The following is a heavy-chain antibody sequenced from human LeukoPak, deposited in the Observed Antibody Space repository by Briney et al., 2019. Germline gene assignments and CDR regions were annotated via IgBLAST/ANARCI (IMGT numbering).Heavy chain of an antibody. CDR3: ARDSEGITIFLDV. CDR2: IKQDGSEK. J-gene: IGHJ6*04. V-gene: IGHV3-7*01. Sequence: GGSLRLSCAASGFTFSSYWMSWVRQAPGKGLEWVANIKQDGSEKYYVDSVKGRFTISRGNAKNSLYLQMNSLRAEDTAVYYCARDSEGITIFLDVWGKGTTVTISS. CDR1: GFTFSSYW. D-gene: IGHD3-9*01.